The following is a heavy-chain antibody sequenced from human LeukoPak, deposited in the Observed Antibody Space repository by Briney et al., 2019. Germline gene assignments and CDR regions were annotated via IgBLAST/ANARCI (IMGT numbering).Heavy chain of an antibody. D-gene: IGHD6-13*01. CDR3: ARVWAAAGSEYFQH. J-gene: IGHJ1*01. V-gene: IGHV4-38-2*02. Sequence: SETLSLTCTVSGYSISSGYCWGWIRQPPGKGLEWIGSIYHSGSTYYNPSLKSRVTISVDTPKNQFSLKLSSVTAADTAVYYCARVWAAAGSEYFQHWGQGTLVTVSS. CDR1: GYSISSGYC. CDR2: IYHSGST.